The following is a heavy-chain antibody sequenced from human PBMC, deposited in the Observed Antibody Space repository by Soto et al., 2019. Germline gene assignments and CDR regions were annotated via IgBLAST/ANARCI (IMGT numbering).Heavy chain of an antibody. CDR3: ARHIALATIRGLDY. CDR2: IHHSGTT. J-gene: IGHJ4*02. Sequence: QVQLQESGPGLVKPSGTLSLTCSVSGASISSNWWSWVRQPPGNGLEWIGEIHHSGTTNYNPSLRSRVTISIDKSKNQLSLNLNSVTAADTAFYYWARHIALATIRGLDYWGQGILVTVSS. D-gene: IGHD6-19*01. CDR1: GASISSNW. V-gene: IGHV4-4*02.